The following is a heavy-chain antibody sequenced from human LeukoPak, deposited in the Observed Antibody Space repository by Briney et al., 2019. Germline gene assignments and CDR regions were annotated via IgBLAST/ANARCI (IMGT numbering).Heavy chain of an antibody. J-gene: IGHJ4*02. D-gene: IGHD3-22*01. CDR3: ARALTYYDSSGYPFDY. V-gene: IGHV1-69*05. CDR1: GGTFSSYA. Sequence: GASVKVSCKASGGTFSSYAISWVRQAPGQGLEWMGRIIPIFGTANYAQKFQGRVTITTDESTSTAYMELSSLRSEDTAVYYCARALTYYDSSGYPFDYWGQGTLVTVSS. CDR2: IIPIFGTA.